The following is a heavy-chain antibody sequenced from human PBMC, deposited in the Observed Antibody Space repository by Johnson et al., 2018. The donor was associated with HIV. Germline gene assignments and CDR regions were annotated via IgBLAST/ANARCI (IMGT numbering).Heavy chain of an antibody. CDR3: ARDSSYRRSSGGWVDSFDI. J-gene: IGHJ3*02. CDR1: GFTFNSYA. Sequence: VQVVESGGGVVQPGRSLRLSCAASGFTFNSYAMHWVRQAPGKGLEWVANIRQDGSQKHYVDSVQGRFTLSRDNTENSLYLQMDSLRAEDTAIYYCARDSSYRRSSGGWVDSFDIWGQGTMVTVSS. D-gene: IGHD6-6*01. V-gene: IGHV3-7*05. CDR2: IRQDGSQK.